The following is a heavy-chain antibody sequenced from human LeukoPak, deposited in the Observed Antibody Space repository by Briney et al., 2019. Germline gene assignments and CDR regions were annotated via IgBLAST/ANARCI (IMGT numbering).Heavy chain of an antibody. V-gene: IGHV3-7*04. D-gene: IGHD1-26*01. CDR1: GFTLRNHW. CDR3: ARSPYSGSYGPFDY. CDR2: MKHDGSEK. Sequence: TGGVLRISLSSPGFTLRNHWMNWVRQAPRKGLQVGANMKHDGSEKSYVDSVKGRFTISRDDAKNSLYLQMNSLRAEDTALYYCARSPYSGSYGPFDYWGQGTLVTVSS. J-gene: IGHJ4*02.